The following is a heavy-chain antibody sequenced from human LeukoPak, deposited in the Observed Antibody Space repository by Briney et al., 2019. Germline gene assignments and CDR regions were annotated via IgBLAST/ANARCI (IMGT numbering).Heavy chain of an antibody. Sequence: PGGSLRLSCAASGFTFSSYEMNWVRQAPGKGLEWVSYISSSGSTIYYADSVKGRFTISRDNAKNSLYLQMNNLKTEDTAVYYCSTGAGNYYSRFDYWGQGTLVTVSS. CDR2: ISSSGSTI. V-gene: IGHV3-48*03. CDR1: GFTFSSYE. CDR3: STGAGNYYSRFDY. D-gene: IGHD1-26*01. J-gene: IGHJ4*02.